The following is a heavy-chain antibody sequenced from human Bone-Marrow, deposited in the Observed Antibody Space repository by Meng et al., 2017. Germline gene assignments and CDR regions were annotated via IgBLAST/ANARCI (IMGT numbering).Heavy chain of an antibody. CDR3: AREGRSHQVGVSVY. CDR2: IYNSGST. V-gene: IGHV4-30-4*01. Sequence: QVQLQESGPGLVKPSQTLSPTCTVSGGSISSGDYYWSWIRQPPGKGLEWIGYIYNSGSTYYNPSLKSRVTISVDTSKNQFSLKLRFVTAADTAVYYCAREGRSHQVGVSVYCGQGNLVTVSS. D-gene: IGHD2-21*01. CDR1: GGSISSGDYY. J-gene: IGHJ4*02.